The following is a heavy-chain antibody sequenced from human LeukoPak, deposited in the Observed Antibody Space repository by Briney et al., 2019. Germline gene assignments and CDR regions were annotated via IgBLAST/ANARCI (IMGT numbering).Heavy chain of an antibody. CDR2: IYYSGST. Sequence: SETLSLTCTVSGGSISSYYWSWIRQPPGKGLEWIGYIYYSGSTNYNPSLKSRVTISVDTSKNQFSLKLSSVTAADTAVYYCARHPLDPHLPYYSDYWGQGTLVTVSS. J-gene: IGHJ4*02. CDR1: GGSISSYY. CDR3: ARHPLDPHLPYYSDY. V-gene: IGHV4-59*08. D-gene: IGHD3-9*01.